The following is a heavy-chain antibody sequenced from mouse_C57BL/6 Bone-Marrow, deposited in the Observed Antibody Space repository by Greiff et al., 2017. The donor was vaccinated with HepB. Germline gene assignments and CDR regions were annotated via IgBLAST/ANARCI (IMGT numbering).Heavy chain of an antibody. CDR3: ARELTGTYWYFDV. D-gene: IGHD4-1*01. V-gene: IGHV5-4*01. CDR2: ISDGGSYT. J-gene: IGHJ1*03. CDR1: GFTFSSYA. Sequence: DVHLVESGGGLVKPGGSLKLSCAASGFTFSSYAMSWVRQTPEKRLEWVATISDGGSYTYYPDNVKGRFTISRDNAKNNLYLQMSHLKSEDTAMYYCARELTGTYWYFDVWGTGTTVTVSS.